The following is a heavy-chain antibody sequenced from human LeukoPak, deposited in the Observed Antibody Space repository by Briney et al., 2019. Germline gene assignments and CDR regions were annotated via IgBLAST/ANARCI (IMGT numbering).Heavy chain of an antibody. CDR3: ARVRFMRGMVRDAFDF. Sequence: GGSLRLSCAASGFTFSSYSMNWVRQAPGKGPEWVSSISSSGYIYYADSVKGRFTISRDNAKNSLFLQMNSLRAEDTAVYYCARVRFMRGMVRDAFDFWGQGTVVTVSS. CDR1: GFTFSSYS. CDR2: ISSSGYI. J-gene: IGHJ3*01. V-gene: IGHV3-21*01. D-gene: IGHD5-18*01.